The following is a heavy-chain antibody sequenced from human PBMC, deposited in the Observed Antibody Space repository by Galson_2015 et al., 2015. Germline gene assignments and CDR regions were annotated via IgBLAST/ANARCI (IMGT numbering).Heavy chain of an antibody. CDR2: IYPGDSDT. J-gene: IGHJ4*02. CDR3: ARLPYYYDSSGYLYYFDY. V-gene: IGHV5-51*03. CDR1: GYSFTRYW. D-gene: IGHD3-22*01. Sequence: QSGAEVKKPGESLLISCKGSGYSFTRYWIGWVRQMPGKGLEWMGIIYPGDSDTRYSPSFQGQVAISADKSISTASLQWSSLKASDTAMYYCARLPYYYDSSGYLYYFDYWGQGTLVTVSS.